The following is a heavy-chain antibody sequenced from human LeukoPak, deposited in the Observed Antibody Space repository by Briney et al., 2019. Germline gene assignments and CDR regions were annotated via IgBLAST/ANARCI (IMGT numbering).Heavy chain of an antibody. J-gene: IGHJ3*02. D-gene: IGHD1-26*01. V-gene: IGHV4-39*07. CDR2: IFYSGST. CDR3: ARVKASGSYTPKTSYAFDI. Sequence: NPSETLSLTCTVSGGSISTSSYYWGWVRQPPGKGLEWIGNIFYSGSTYYSPSLKSRVTISLDTSKNQFSLKLSSVTAADTAVYYCARVKASGSYTPKTSYAFDIWGQGTMVTVSS. CDR1: GGSISTSSYY.